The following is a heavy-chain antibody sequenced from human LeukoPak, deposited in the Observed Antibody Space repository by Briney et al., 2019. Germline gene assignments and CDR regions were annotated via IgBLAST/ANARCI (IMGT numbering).Heavy chain of an antibody. CDR2: IYYSGST. V-gene: IGHV4-39*01. CDR1: GGSISSSSHY. CDR3: ARIVASYYFDY. Sequence: SETLSLTCTVSGGSISSSSHYWGWIRQPPGKGLEWIGSIYYSGSTYYNPSLKSRVTISVDTSKNQFSLKLSSVTAADTAVYYCARIVASYYFDYWGQGTLVTVSS. D-gene: IGHD5-12*01. J-gene: IGHJ4*02.